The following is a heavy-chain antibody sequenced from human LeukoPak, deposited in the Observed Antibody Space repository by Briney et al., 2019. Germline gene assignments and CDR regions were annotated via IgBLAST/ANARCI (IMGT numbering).Heavy chain of an antibody. D-gene: IGHD3-10*01. J-gene: IGHJ6*02. Sequence: AASVKVSCKASGGTFSSYAISWVRQAPGQGLEWMGWINPNSGGTNYAQKFQGWVTMTRDTSISTAYMELSRLRSDDTAVYYCARTLRGGYYGMDVWGQGTTVTVSS. V-gene: IGHV1-2*04. CDR3: ARTLRGGYYGMDV. CDR2: INPNSGGT. CDR1: GGTFSSYA.